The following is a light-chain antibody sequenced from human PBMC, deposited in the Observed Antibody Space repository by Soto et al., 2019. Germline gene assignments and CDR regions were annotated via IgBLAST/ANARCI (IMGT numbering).Light chain of an antibody. CDR3: QKYSIVIT. J-gene: IGKJ5*01. V-gene: IGKV1-27*01. CDR1: QGIRNF. Sequence: DIQMTQSPSSLSASVGDRVTITCRASQGIRNFLAWYQQKPGKVPKLLISAASTLESGVSSRFSGSGSGTDVTFTITSLQPEDVAIYYCQKYSIVITFGQGTRLEIK. CDR2: AAS.